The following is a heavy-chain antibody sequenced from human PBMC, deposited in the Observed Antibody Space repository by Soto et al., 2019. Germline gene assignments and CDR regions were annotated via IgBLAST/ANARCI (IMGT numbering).Heavy chain of an antibody. CDR1: GGTFSSYA. V-gene: IGHV1-69*13. CDR3: AGVLRVGGRSDAFDI. CDR2: IIPIFGTA. J-gene: IGHJ3*02. Sequence: SVKVSCKASGGTFSSYAISWVRQAPGQGLEWMGGIIPIFGTANYAQKFQGRVTITADESTSTAYMELSSLRSEDTAVYYCAGVLRVGGRSDAFDIWGQGTMVTVSS. D-gene: IGHD6-19*01.